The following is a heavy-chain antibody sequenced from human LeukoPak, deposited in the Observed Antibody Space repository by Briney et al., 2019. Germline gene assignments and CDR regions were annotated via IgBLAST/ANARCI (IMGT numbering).Heavy chain of an antibody. D-gene: IGHD3-9*01. V-gene: IGHV3-30-3*01. Sequence: PGGSLRLPCAASGFTFSSYAMHWVRQAPGKGLEWVAVISYDGSNKYYADSVKGRFTISRDNSKNTLYLQMNSLRAEDTAVYYCARVYDVLTGGFDHWGQGALVTVSS. CDR3: ARVYDVLTGGFDH. CDR2: ISYDGSNK. CDR1: GFTFSSYA. J-gene: IGHJ4*02.